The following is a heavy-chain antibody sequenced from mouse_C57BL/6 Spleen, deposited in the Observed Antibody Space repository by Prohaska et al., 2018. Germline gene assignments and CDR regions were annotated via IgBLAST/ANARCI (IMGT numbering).Heavy chain of an antibody. CDR2: IDPNSGVT. D-gene: IGHD4-1*02. Sequence: QVQLQQPGAELVKPGASVKLSCKASGYTFTSYWMHCVKPRPGRSLEWIGRIDPNSGVTKYNKKFESKARLTVDKPSSTAYMQLSSLTSEDSAVYYCGQLGRDAMDYWGQGTSVTVSS. V-gene: IGHV1-72*01. CDR1: GYTFTSYW. CDR3: GQLGRDAMDY. J-gene: IGHJ4*01.